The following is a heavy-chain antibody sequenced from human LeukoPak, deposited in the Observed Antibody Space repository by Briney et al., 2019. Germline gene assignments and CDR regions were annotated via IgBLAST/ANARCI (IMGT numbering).Heavy chain of an antibody. CDR2: ISGSGGST. D-gene: IGHD4-17*01. CDR3: AKDPNGDYIGTFDI. CDR1: KFNFNSYG. J-gene: IGHJ3*02. Sequence: GGSLRLSCTTSKFNFNSYGMTWVRQAPGKGLEWVSSISGSGGSTQYAASVQGRFTISRDHSKNTLYLQMNSLRAEDTAVYYCAKDPNGDYIGTFDIWGQGTMVTVSS. V-gene: IGHV3-23*01.